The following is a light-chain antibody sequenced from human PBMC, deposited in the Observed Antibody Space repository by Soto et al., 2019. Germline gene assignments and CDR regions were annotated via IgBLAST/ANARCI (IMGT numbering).Light chain of an antibody. Sequence: QSVLTQPPSVYGAPGQRVTISCTGSSSKIGAGYDVHWYQQLPGTAPKLLIYGNSNRPSGVPDRFSASKSGTSASLAITGLQAEDEADYYCLSYDSSLSGSYVFGTGTKVTVL. V-gene: IGLV1-40*01. CDR1: SSKIGAGYD. J-gene: IGLJ1*01. CDR2: GNS. CDR3: LSYDSSLSGSYV.